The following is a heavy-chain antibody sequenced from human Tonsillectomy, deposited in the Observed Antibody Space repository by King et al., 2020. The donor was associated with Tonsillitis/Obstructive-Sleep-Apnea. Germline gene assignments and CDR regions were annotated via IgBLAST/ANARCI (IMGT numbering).Heavy chain of an antibody. CDR1: GFTFNIYG. V-gene: IGHV3-33*01. Sequence: VQLVESGGGVVQPGRSLRLSCAASGFTFNIYGMHWVRQAPGKGLERVSFIWDDGSNKYYADSVKGRFTISRDNSKNTLYLQMNGLRAEDAAVYYCARSREVTTSHWYFDLWGRGTLVTVSS. CDR3: ARSREVTTSHWYFDL. J-gene: IGHJ2*01. CDR2: IWDDGSNK. D-gene: IGHD4-11*01.